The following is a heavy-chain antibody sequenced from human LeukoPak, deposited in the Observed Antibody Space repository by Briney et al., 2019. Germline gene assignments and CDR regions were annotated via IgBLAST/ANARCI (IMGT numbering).Heavy chain of an antibody. Sequence: PGRSLRLSCAASGFXFSRYALHWVRQAPGKGLEWAAVISYDGRNQYYADSVKGRFTISKDNSKNTLYLQISSLRAEDTAVYYCAREGEATKFCSSSSCIPDFWGQGTLVTVSS. CDR2: ISYDGRNQ. V-gene: IGHV3-30*04. J-gene: IGHJ4*02. CDR1: GFXFSRYA. D-gene: IGHD2-2*01. CDR3: AREGEATKFCSSSSCIPDF.